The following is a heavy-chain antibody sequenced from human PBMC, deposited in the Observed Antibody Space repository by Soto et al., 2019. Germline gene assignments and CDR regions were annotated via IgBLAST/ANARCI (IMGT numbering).Heavy chain of an antibody. Sequence: PSETLSLTCTVSGGSISSGGYYWSWIRQHPXKGLEWIGYIYYSGSTYYNPSLKSRVTISVDTSKNQFSLKLSSVTAADTAVYYCARVSYYDSSGYYYFDYWGQGTLVTVSS. CDR1: GGSISSGGYY. CDR2: IYYSGST. CDR3: ARVSYYDSSGYYYFDY. J-gene: IGHJ4*02. V-gene: IGHV4-31*03. D-gene: IGHD3-22*01.